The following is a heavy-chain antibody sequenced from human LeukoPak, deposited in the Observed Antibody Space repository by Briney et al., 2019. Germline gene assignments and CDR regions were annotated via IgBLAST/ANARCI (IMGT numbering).Heavy chain of an antibody. Sequence: SETLSLTCAVSDASISSPNWWSWVRQPPGKGLEWIGYIYYSGSTNYNPSLKSRVTISVDTSKNQFSLKLSSVTAADTAVYYCARDPVIYGMDVWGQGTTVTVSS. CDR2: IYYSGST. CDR1: DASISSPNW. J-gene: IGHJ6*02. D-gene: IGHD2-21*01. CDR3: ARDPVIYGMDV. V-gene: IGHV4-4*02.